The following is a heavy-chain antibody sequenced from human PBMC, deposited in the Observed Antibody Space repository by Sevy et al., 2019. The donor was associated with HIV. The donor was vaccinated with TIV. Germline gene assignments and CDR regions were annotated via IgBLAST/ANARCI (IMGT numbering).Heavy chain of an antibody. CDR3: ARGCAARPRVFDY. CDR1: GGSISSYF. Sequence: SETLSLTCSVSGGSISSYFWSWIRQPPGKGLEWIGNIYYTGNTDYNPSLKSRVTMSLDTSKNHFSLRLSSVTAADTAVYYCARGCAARPRVFDYWGQGSLVTVSS. V-gene: IGHV4-59*01. CDR2: IYYTGNT. D-gene: IGHD6-6*01. J-gene: IGHJ4*02.